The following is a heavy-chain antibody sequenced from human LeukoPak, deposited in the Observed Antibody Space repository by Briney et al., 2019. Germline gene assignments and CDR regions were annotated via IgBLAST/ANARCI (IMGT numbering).Heavy chain of an antibody. CDR2: IYPGDPDS. CDR1: GYSFTNYW. D-gene: IGHD6-19*01. Sequence: GESLKISCKGSGYSFTNYWIGWVRQMPGEGLEWMGIIYPGDPDSRYSPSFQGQVTMSADKSTTTAYLQWSSLKTSDTAMYYCARYGSSGWPYFDYWGQGTLVTVSS. CDR3: ARYGSSGWPYFDY. J-gene: IGHJ4*02. V-gene: IGHV5-51*01.